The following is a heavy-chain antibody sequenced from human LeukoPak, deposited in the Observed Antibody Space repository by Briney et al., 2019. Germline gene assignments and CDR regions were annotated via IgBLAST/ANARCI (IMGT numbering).Heavy chain of an antibody. V-gene: IGHV3-15*01. D-gene: IGHD2-2*01. J-gene: IGHJ4*02. Sequence: KTGGSLRLSCAASGFTFSNAWMSWVRQAPGKGLEWVGRIKSITDGGTTDYAAPVKGRFTISRDDSKNTLYLQMNSLKTEDTAVYYCTTDGYCSSTSCQYWGQGTLVTVSS. CDR2: IKSITDGGTT. CDR3: TTDGYCSSTSCQY. CDR1: GFTFSNAW.